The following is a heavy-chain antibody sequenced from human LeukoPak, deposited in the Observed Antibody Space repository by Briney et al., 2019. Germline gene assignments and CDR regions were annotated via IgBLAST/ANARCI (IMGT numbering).Heavy chain of an antibody. CDR2: ISYDGSNK. V-gene: IGHV3-30*04. D-gene: IGHD3-10*01. Sequence: GGSLRLSCAASGFTFSSYAMHWVRQAPGKGLEWVAVISYDGSNKYYADSVKGRFTISRDNSKNTLYLQMNSLRAEDTAVYYAMVRGVDNYWGQGTLVTVSS. CDR1: GFTFSSYA. CDR3: MVRGVDNY. J-gene: IGHJ4*02.